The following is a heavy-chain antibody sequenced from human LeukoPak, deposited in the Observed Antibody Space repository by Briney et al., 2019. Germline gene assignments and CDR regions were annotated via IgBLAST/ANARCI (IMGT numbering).Heavy chain of an antibody. D-gene: IGHD3-3*01. CDR1: GATMSSSAYY. CDR3: ARDRSGFWSGYSRYNWFDP. CDR2: IYHSGST. J-gene: IGHJ5*02. Sequence: PSETLSLTCTVSGATMSSSAYYWGWIRQPPGKGLEWIGSIYHSGSTYYNPSLKSRVTISVDTSKNQFSLKLSSVTAADTAVYYCARDRSGFWSGYSRYNWFDPWGQGTLVTVSS. V-gene: IGHV4-39*07.